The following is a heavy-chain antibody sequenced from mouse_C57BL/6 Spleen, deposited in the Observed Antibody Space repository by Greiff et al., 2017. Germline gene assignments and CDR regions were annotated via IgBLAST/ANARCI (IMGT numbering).Heavy chain of an antibody. Sequence: DVQLQESGPGLVKPSQSLSLTCSVTGYSITSGYYWNWIRQFPGNKLEWMGYISYDGSNNYNPSLKNRISITRDTSKNQFFLKLNSVTTEDTATYYCARGAELAWFAYWGQGTLVTVSA. V-gene: IGHV3-6*01. J-gene: IGHJ3*01. CDR2: ISYDGSN. CDR1: GYSITSGYY. CDR3: ARGAELAWFAY. D-gene: IGHD4-1*01.